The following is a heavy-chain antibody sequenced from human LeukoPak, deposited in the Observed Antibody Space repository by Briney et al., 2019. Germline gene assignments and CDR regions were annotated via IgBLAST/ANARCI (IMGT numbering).Heavy chain of an antibody. CDR1: GFTFSSYA. J-gene: IGHJ6*02. CDR2: ISGSGGST. CDR3: AALAGAEKQQLVPYYYYYGMDV. D-gene: IGHD6-13*01. Sequence: QPGGSLRLSCAASGFTFSSYAMSWVRQAPGKGLEWVSAISGSGGSTYYADSVKGRFTISRDNSKNTLYLQMNSLRAEDTAVYYCAALAGAEKQQLVPYYYYYGMDVWGQGTTVTVSS. V-gene: IGHV3-23*01.